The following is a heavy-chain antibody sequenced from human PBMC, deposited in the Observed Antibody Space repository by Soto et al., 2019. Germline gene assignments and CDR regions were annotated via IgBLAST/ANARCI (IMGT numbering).Heavy chain of an antibody. CDR2: ISPSGSKE. V-gene: IGHV3-11*01. J-gene: IGHJ4*02. CDR1: GFGFSAYY. CDR3: AGEPRQLAN. Sequence: GGSLRLSCVASGFGFSAYYMSWIRQAPGKGLECISYISPSGSKEYYADSVKGRFTISRDNAKNSLYLEINSLTVEDAAMYYCAGEPRQLANWGRGTLVTVSS. D-gene: IGHD6-13*01.